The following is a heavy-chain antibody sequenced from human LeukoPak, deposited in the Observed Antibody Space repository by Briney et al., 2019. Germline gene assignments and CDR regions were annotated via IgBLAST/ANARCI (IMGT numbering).Heavy chain of an antibody. CDR2: ISYDGSNK. Sequence: GGSLRLSCAASGFTFSSYAMHWVRQAPGKGLEWVAVISYDGSNKYYADSVRGRFTISRDNAENSLYLQMNSLRDEDTAVYYCARDPYSGGYGAYYYYYMDVWGKGTTVTVSS. V-gene: IGHV3-30*04. CDR3: ARDPYSGGYGAYYYYYMDV. CDR1: GFTFSSYA. J-gene: IGHJ6*03. D-gene: IGHD6-19*01.